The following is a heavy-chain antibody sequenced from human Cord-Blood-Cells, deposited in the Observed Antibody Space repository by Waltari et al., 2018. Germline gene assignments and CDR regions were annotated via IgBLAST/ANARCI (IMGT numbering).Heavy chain of an antibody. Sequence: EVQLLESGGGLVQPGGSLRLSCAATGFTFSSYDLSWVRPAPGKGLEWVSAISGSGGSTYYADSVKGRFTISRDNSKNTLYLQMNSLRAEDTAVYYCAKDRSYYYGSGSYDYWGQGTLVTVSS. J-gene: IGHJ4*02. D-gene: IGHD3-10*01. CDR2: ISGSGGST. CDR1: GFTFSSYD. V-gene: IGHV3-23*01. CDR3: AKDRSYYYGSGSYDY.